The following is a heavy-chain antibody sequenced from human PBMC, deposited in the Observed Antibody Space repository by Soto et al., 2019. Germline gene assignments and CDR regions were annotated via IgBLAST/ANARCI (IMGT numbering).Heavy chain of an antibody. V-gene: IGHV5-51*01. CDR3: ARHPRYYYDSSGSLAGWFDP. J-gene: IGHJ5*02. CDR1: GYSFTSYW. Sequence: GESLKISCKGSGYSFTSYWIGWVRQMPGKGLEWMRIIYPGDSDTRYSPSFQGQVTISADKSISTAYLQWSSLKASDTAMYYCARHPRYYYDSSGSLAGWFDPWGQGTLVTVS. D-gene: IGHD3-22*01. CDR2: IYPGDSDT.